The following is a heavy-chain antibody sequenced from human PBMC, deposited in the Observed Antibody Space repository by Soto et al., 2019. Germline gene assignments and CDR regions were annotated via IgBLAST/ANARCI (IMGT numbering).Heavy chain of an antibody. CDR3: ARSLMVTFGVVVTYAAFDI. J-gene: IGHJ3*02. D-gene: IGHD3-16*01. CDR2: IFSNDEK. V-gene: IGHV2-26*01. CDR1: GFSLSNARMG. Sequence: QVTLKESGPVLVKPTETLTLTCTVSGFSLSNARMGVSGIRQPPGKALEWLAHIFSNDEKSYSTFLKSRLTISKDTSKSKVVLTMTNIDPVDTATYYCARSLMVTFGVVVTYAAFDIWGQGTMVNGSS.